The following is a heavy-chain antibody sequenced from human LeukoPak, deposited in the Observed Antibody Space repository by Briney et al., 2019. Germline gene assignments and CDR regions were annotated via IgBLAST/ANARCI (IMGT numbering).Heavy chain of an antibody. CDR2: IYYSGST. J-gene: IGHJ6*02. CDR3: ARAKGYTYGRDFYFYYGMDV. D-gene: IGHD5-18*01. CDR1: GGSISSHY. Sequence: SETLSLTCAVSGGSISSHYWSWIRQPPGKGLEWIGYIYYSGSTNYSPSLKSRVTISIDTSENQLSLKLSSVTAADTAVYYCARAKGYTYGRDFYFYYGMDVWGQGTTVTVSS. V-gene: IGHV4-59*11.